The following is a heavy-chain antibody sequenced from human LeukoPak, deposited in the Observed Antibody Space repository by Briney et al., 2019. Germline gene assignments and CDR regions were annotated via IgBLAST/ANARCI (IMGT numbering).Heavy chain of an antibody. Sequence: GGAPRPLCAAPGFTLRCYNMKLGRPAPGEGVGGGFYLRWSRNPIYYRDSVKGRFTISRDNAKNSLSLQMNSLRVEDTAVYYCARIGYYDSSSYYHYYYYMDVWGKGTTVTVSS. D-gene: IGHD3-22*01. CDR2: LRWSRNPI. J-gene: IGHJ6*03. V-gene: IGHV3-48*01. CDR3: ARIGYYDSSSYYHYYYYMDV. CDR1: GFTLRCYN.